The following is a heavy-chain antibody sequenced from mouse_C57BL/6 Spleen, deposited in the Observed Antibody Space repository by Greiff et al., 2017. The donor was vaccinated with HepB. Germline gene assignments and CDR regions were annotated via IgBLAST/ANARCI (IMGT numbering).Heavy chain of an antibody. CDR2: IDPSDSYT. J-gene: IGHJ1*03. D-gene: IGHD1-1*01. V-gene: IGHV1-50*01. CDR1: GYTFTSYW. Sequence: QVQLQQPGAELVKPGASVKLSCKASGYTFTSYWMQWVKQRPGQGLEWIGEIDPSDSYTNYNQKFKGKATLTVDTSSSTAYMQLSSLTSEDSAVYYCARYGSSSLWYFDVWGTGTTVTVSS. CDR3: ARYGSSSLWYFDV.